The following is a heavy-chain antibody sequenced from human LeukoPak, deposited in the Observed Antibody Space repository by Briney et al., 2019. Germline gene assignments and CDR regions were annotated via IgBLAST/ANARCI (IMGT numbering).Heavy chain of an antibody. V-gene: IGHV4-39*07. Sequence: SETLSLTCTVSGGSISSSSYYWGWIRQPPGKGLEWIGSIYYSGSTYYNPSLKSRVTISVDTSKNQFSLKLSSVTAADTAVYYCARDKKWEPFDLPRRIFDYWGQGTLVTVSS. J-gene: IGHJ4*02. CDR1: GGSISSSSYY. D-gene: IGHD1-26*01. CDR2: IYYSGST. CDR3: ARDKKWEPFDLPRRIFDY.